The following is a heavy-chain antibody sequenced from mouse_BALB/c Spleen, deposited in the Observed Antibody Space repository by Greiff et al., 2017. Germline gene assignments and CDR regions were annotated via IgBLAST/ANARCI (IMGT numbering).Heavy chain of an antibody. CDR2: IWAGGST. D-gene: IGHD1-1*01. CDR1: GFSLTSYG. CDR3: ARDRDYDSSYSWFAY. J-gene: IGHJ3*01. V-gene: IGHV2-9*02. Sequence: QVQLKESGPGLVAPSQSLSITCTVSGFSLTSYGVHWVRQPPGKGLEWLGVIWAGGSTNYNSALMSRLSISKDNSKSQVFLKMNRLQTDSTAMYYCARDRDYDSSYSWFAYWGQGTLVTVSA.